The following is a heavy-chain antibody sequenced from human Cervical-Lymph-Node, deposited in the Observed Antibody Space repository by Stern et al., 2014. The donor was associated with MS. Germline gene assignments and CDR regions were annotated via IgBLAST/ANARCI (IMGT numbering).Heavy chain of an antibody. CDR3: TTDEVANFAH. V-gene: IGHV3-15*01. J-gene: IGHJ5*02. CDR1: GFIFSKAW. CDR2: IKPKTAGETT. Sequence: EMQLVESGGGLVKPGGSLRLSCAASGFIFSKAWMTWVRQAPGKGLEWVGRIKPKTAGETTNYSTPVQGRFTISRDDSKNIMFLHMSSLRTDDTAVYYCTTDEVANFAHWGPGILVTVSS.